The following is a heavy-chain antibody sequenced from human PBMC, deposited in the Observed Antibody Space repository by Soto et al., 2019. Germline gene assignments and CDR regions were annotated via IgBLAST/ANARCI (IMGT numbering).Heavy chain of an antibody. D-gene: IGHD6-13*01. J-gene: IGHJ6*02. CDR2: ISYDGSNK. CDR1: GFTFSSYG. CDR3: AKDTAAAGIDYYGVDV. V-gene: IGHV3-30*18. Sequence: QVQLVESGGGVVQPGRSLRLSCAASGFTFSSYGMHWVRQAPGKGLEWVAVISYDGSNKYYADSVKGRFTISRDNSKNTLYLQMNSRRAEDTAVYYCAKDTAAAGIDYYGVDVWGQGTTGTVSS.